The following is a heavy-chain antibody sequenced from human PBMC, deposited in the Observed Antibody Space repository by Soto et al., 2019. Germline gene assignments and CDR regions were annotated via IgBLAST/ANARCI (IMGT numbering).Heavy chain of an antibody. J-gene: IGHJ4*02. CDR3: TRGAPSGTFYDY. CDR2: IKSKRDGGEI. CDR1: GFTFSNDW. Sequence: KSGGSLRLSCAASGFTFSNDWMTWVRQAPGKGLEWIGRIKSKRDGGEIDDAAPVRGRFTISRDDSTNTLFLQMNNLKTEDTATYYCTRGAPSGTFYDYWGQGTLVTVSS. D-gene: IGHD3-16*01. V-gene: IGHV3-15*01.